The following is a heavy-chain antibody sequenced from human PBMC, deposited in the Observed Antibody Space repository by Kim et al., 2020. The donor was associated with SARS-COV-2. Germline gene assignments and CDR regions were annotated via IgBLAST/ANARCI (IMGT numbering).Heavy chain of an antibody. D-gene: IGHD3-10*01. CDR2: INPSGGST. CDR3: ARAYGSGTYYLPGTY. J-gene: IGHJ1*01. V-gene: IGHV1-46*01. CDR1: GYTFTSYH. Sequence: ASVKVSCKASGYTFTSYHIHWVRQAPGQGLEWMGIINPSGGSTTYAQKFQGRVTMTRDTSTSTVYMELSSLRYEDTAVYYCARAYGSGTYYLPGTYWGQGTLVTVSS.